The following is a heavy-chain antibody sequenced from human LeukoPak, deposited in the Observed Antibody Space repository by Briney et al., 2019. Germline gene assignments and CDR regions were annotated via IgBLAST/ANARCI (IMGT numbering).Heavy chain of an antibody. CDR1: GFTFSTYW. J-gene: IGHJ6*03. D-gene: IGHD3-10*01. CDR2: INTDGSST. CDR3: ARDIEMVRGVFLYYYYMDV. Sequence: GGSLRLSCAASGFTFSTYWMHWVRQAPGKGLVWVSRINTDGSSTYYADSVKGRFTISRDNAKNSLYLQMNSLRAEDTAVYYCARDIEMVRGVFLYYYYMDVWGKGTTVTVSS. V-gene: IGHV3-74*01.